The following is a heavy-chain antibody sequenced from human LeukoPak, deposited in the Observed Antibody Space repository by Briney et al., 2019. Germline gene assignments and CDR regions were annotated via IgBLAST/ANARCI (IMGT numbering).Heavy chain of an antibody. CDR1: GFTFSRYD. V-gene: IGHV3-23*01. D-gene: IGHD3-10*01. CDR3: AKDVMHYGSGRPYYMDV. CDR2: ISGSGGST. Sequence: GGSLRLPCAASGFTFSRYDMSWVRQAPGKGLEWVSAISGSGGSTYYADSVKGRFTISRDNSKNTLYLQMNSLRAEDRAVYYCAKDVMHYGSGRPYYMDVWGKGTTVTISS. J-gene: IGHJ6*03.